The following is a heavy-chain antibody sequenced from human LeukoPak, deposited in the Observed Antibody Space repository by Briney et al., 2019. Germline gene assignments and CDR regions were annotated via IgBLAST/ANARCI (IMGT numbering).Heavy chain of an antibody. D-gene: IGHD3-3*01. CDR1: GGSFSGYY. V-gene: IGHV4-34*01. J-gene: IGHJ6*04. CDR2: INHSGST. CDR3: ARHRDYDFWSPPGV. Sequence: SETLSLTFAVYGGSFSGYYWSWIRQPPGKGLEWIGEINHSGSTYYNPSLKSRVTISVDTSKNQFSLKLSSVTAADTAVYYCARHRDYDFWSPPGVWGKGTTATVSS.